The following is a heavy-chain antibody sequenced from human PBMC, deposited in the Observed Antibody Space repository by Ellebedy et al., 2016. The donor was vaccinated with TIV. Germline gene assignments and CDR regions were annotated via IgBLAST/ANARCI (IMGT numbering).Heavy chain of an antibody. V-gene: IGHV3-23*01. CDR2: ISGSGGST. CDR1: GFTFSSYA. CDR3: ARGSGDSRYFDWLLPFDP. J-gene: IGHJ5*02. D-gene: IGHD3-9*01. Sequence: PGGSLRLSCAASGFTFSSYAMSWVRQAPGKGLEWVSAISGSGGSTYYADSVKGRFTISRDNSKNTLYLQMNSLRAEDTAVYYCARGSGDSRYFDWLLPFDPWGQGTLVTVSS.